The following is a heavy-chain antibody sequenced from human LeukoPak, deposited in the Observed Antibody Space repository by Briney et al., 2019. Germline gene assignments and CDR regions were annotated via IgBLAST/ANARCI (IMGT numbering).Heavy chain of an antibody. CDR2: INTDVSIT. CDR1: GFTFSDYW. Sequence: GGSLRLSCAASGFTFSDYWIHWVRQAPGKGLVWVSRINTDVSITNYADSVKGRFTISRDNAKNTLYLQMNSLRDEDTALCYCAKDQRWESPHYLDSWGQGTLVTVSS. V-gene: IGHV3-74*01. J-gene: IGHJ4*02. CDR3: AKDQRWESPHYLDS. D-gene: IGHD1-26*01.